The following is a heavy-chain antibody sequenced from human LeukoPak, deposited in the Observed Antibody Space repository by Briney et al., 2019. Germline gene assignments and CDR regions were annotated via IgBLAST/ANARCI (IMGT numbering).Heavy chain of an antibody. Sequence: GGSLRLSCAASGFTFNNYWMHWVRQAPGKGLVWVSRINIDGSSTSYADSVKGRFTISRDNAKNTLYLQMNSLRAEDTAIYYCACSIWSNPSYFDYWGQGTLVTVSS. CDR1: GFTFNNYW. J-gene: IGHJ4*02. D-gene: IGHD6-13*01. CDR2: INIDGSST. V-gene: IGHV3-74*01. CDR3: ACSIWSNPSYFDY.